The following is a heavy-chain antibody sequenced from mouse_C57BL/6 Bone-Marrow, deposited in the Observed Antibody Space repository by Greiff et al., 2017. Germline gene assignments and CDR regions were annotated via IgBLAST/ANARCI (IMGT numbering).Heavy chain of an antibody. D-gene: IGHD2-1*01. V-gene: IGHV14-4*01. CDR3: TTLIYYGNPLFAY. Sequence: EVQLQQSGAELVRPGASVKLSCTASGFNIKDDYMHWVKQRPEQGLEWIGWIDPEKGDTEYASKFQGKATITADTSSNTAYLQLSSLTSEDTAVYYCTTLIYYGNPLFAYWGQGTLVTVSA. J-gene: IGHJ3*01. CDR2: IDPEKGDT. CDR1: GFNIKDDY.